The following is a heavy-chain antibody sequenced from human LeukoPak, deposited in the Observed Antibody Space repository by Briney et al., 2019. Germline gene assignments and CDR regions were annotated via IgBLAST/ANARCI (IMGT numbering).Heavy chain of an antibody. D-gene: IGHD3-3*01. CDR1: GFTFSNSW. J-gene: IGHJ6*04. CDR2: IKEDGSDK. Sequence: GGSLRLSCLASGFTFSNSWMTWVRQAPGRGLEWVANIKEDGSDKEYVDSVRGRFTISRDNAKNSVSLQMDGLRAEDTAVYHCVRESDVWSGPGIGRPLDVWGKGTTVTVSS. CDR3: VRESDVWSGPGIGRPLDV. V-gene: IGHV3-7*01.